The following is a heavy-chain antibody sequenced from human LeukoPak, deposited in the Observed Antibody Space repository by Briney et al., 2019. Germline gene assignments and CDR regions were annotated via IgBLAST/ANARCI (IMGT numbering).Heavy chain of an antibody. V-gene: IGHV3-11*04. CDR3: ARAYYSGSYSHPPLH. D-gene: IGHD1-26*01. CDR2: ISSSGSTI. CDR1: GFTFSDYY. Sequence: PGGSLRLSCAASGFTFSDYYMSWIRQAPGKGLEWVSYISSSGSTIYYADSVKGRFTISRDNAKNSLYLQMNSLRAEDTAVYYRARAYYSGSYSHPPLHWGQGTLVTVSS. J-gene: IGHJ4*02.